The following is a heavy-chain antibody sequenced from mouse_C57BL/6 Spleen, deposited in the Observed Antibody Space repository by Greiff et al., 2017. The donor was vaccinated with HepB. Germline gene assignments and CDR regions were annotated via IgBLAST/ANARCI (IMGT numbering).Heavy chain of an antibody. D-gene: IGHD1-1*01. CDR2: IWRGGST. J-gene: IGHJ4*01. V-gene: IGHV2-5*01. CDR3: AKRTTVVDAMDY. CDR1: GFSLTSYG. Sequence: VHLVESGPGLVQPSQILSITCTVSGFSLTSYGVHWVRQSPGKGLEWLGVIWRGGSTDYNAAFMSRLSITKDNSKSQVFFKMNSLQADDTAIYYCAKRTTVVDAMDYWGQGTSVTVSS.